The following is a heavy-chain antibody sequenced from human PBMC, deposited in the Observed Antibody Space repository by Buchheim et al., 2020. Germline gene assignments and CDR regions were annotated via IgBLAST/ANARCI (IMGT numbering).Heavy chain of an antibody. V-gene: IGHV4-31*03. J-gene: IGHJ4*02. CDR2: IYYSGST. CDR1: GGSISSSGYC. Sequence: QVQLQESGPGLVKPSQTLSLTCTVSGGSISSSGYCWSWIRQHPGKGLEWIGYIYYSGSTYYNPSLKSRVTISVATSKNQFSLNLSSVTAADTAVYYCATWSGQYYFDHWGQGTL. D-gene: IGHD3-3*01. CDR3: ATWSGQYYFDH.